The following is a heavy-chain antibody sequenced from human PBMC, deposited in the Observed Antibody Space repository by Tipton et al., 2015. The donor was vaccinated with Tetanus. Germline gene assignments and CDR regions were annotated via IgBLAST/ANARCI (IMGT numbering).Heavy chain of an antibody. CDR2: ISWNSGSI. CDR1: GFTFDDYA. CDR3: ATTPLGGIAAEAHFDY. Sequence: SLRLSCAASGFTFDDYAMHWVRQAPGKGLEWVSGISWNSGSIGYADSVKGRFTISRDNAKNSLYLQMNSLRAEDTALYYCATTPLGGIAAEAHFDYWGQGTLVTVSS. J-gene: IGHJ4*02. D-gene: IGHD6-13*01. V-gene: IGHV3-9*01.